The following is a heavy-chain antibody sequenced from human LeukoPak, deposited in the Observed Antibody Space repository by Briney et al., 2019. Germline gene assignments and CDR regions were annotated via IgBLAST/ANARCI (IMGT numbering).Heavy chain of an antibody. CDR2: ISSSSSYI. Sequence: GGSLRLSCAASGFTVSSNYMSWVRQAPGKGLEWVSSISSSSSYIYYADSVKGRLTISRDNAKNSLYLQVNSLRAEDTAVYYCAGAHGSGSYSYYYYYYYMDVWGKGTTVTISS. J-gene: IGHJ6*03. CDR3: AGAHGSGSYSYYYYYYYMDV. CDR1: GFTVSSNY. D-gene: IGHD3-10*01. V-gene: IGHV3-21*01.